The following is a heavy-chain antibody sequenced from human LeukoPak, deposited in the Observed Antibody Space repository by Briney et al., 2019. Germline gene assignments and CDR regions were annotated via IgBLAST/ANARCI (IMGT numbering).Heavy chain of an antibody. CDR2: IYYSGST. Sequence: SQTLSLTCTVSGGSISSGGYYWSWIRQHPGKGLEWIGYIYYSGSTYYNPSLKSRVTISVDTSKNQFSLKLSSVTAADTAVYYCARGAMIDDAFDIWGQGTMVTVSS. D-gene: IGHD3-22*01. V-gene: IGHV4-30-4*08. CDR1: GGSISSGGYY. J-gene: IGHJ3*02. CDR3: ARGAMIDDAFDI.